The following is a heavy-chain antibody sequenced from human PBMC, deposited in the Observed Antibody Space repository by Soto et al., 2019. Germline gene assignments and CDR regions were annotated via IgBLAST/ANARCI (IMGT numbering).Heavy chain of an antibody. J-gene: IGHJ5*02. V-gene: IGHV4-4*07. D-gene: IGHD2-8*01. Sequence: SETLSLTCTVSGGSISSYYWSWIRQPAGKGLEWIGRIYTSGSTNYNPSLKSRVTMSVDTSKNQFSLKLSSVTAADTAGYYCAREGAGGYCTNGVCYTHWFDPWGQGTLVTVSS. CDR2: IYTSGST. CDR1: GGSISSYY. CDR3: AREGAGGYCTNGVCYTHWFDP.